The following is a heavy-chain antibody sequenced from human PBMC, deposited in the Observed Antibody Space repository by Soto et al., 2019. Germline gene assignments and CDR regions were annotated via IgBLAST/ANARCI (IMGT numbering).Heavy chain of an antibody. Sequence: QVQLVESGGGVVQPGRSLRLSCAASGFTFSSYGMHWVRQAPGTGLEWVAVIWDDGSNKYYADSVKGRFTISRDNSKNTLYLQMNSLRAEDTAVYYCARGYCSSTSCQLQDYYYYGMDVWGQGTTVTVSS. V-gene: IGHV3-33*01. D-gene: IGHD2-2*01. CDR3: ARGYCSSTSCQLQDYYYYGMDV. J-gene: IGHJ6*02. CDR1: GFTFSSYG. CDR2: IWDDGSNK.